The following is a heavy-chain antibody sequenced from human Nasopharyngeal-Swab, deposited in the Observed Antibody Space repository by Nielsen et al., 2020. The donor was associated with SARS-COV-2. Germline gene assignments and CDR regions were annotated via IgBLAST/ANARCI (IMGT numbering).Heavy chain of an antibody. CDR2: ISGSDYST. D-gene: IGHD5-12*01. J-gene: IGHJ6*02. CDR3: AKDRDSGDDSDDYYHYYGMDV. Sequence: GESLKIYCAASGFTFNTYAISWVRQAPGKGLEWVSVISGSDYSTKYADSVKGRFTISKNTVNLQMNSLRAEDTAIYYCAKDRDSGDDSDDYYHYYGMDVWGQGTTVTVSS. CDR1: GFTFNTYA. V-gene: IGHV3-23*01.